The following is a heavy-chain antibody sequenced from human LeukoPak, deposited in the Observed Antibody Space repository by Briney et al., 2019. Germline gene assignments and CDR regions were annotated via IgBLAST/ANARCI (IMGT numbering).Heavy chain of an antibody. CDR3: ASLYDSSGYYYDY. CDR1: GGSISSGGYS. CDR2: IYHSGST. V-gene: IGHV4-30-2*01. J-gene: IGHJ4*02. Sequence: PSETLSLTCAVSGGSISSGGYSWSWIRQPPGKGLEWIGYIYHSGSTYYNPSLKSRVTISVDRSKSQFSLKLSSVNAADTAVYYCASLYDSSGYYYDYWGQGTLVTVSS. D-gene: IGHD3-22*01.